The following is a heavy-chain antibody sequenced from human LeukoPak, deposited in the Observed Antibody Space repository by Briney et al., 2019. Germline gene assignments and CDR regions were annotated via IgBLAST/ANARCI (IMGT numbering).Heavy chain of an antibody. J-gene: IGHJ3*02. CDR1: GYSFTSYW. CDR2: IYPGDSDT. CDR3: ARRGTTVTTIGAFDI. D-gene: IGHD4-17*01. Sequence: GESLKISCKGSGYSFTSYWIGWVRQMPGKGLEWMGIIYPGDSDTRYSPSFQGQVTISADKSISTAYLQWSSQKASDTAMYYCARRGTTVTTIGAFDIWGQGTMVTVSS. V-gene: IGHV5-51*01.